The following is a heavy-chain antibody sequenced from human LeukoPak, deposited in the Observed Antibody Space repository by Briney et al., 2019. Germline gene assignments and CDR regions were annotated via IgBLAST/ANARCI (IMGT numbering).Heavy chain of an antibody. V-gene: IGHV5-51*01. CDR1: YW. D-gene: IGHD6-19*01. J-gene: IGHJ4*02. Sequence: YWSWIRQPPGKGLEWMGIIYPGDSDTRYSPSFQGQVTISADKSTSTAYLQWSSLKASDTAMYYCARRSSGWYQDYWGQGTLVTVSS. CDR3: ARRSSGWYQDY. CDR2: IYPGDSDT.